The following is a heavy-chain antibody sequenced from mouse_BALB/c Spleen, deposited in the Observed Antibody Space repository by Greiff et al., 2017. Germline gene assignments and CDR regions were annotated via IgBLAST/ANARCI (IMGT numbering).Heavy chain of an antibody. D-gene: IGHD1-1*01. CDR1: GYTFTSYW. J-gene: IGHJ4*01. Sequence: QVQLQQPGAELVKPGASVKLSCKASGYTFTSYWMHWVKQRPGQGLEWIGEINPSNGRTNYNEKFKSKATLTVDKSSSTAYMQLSSLTSEDSAVYYCARGGYYYGSSYAMDYWGQGTSVTVSS. CDR3: ARGGYYYGSSYAMDY. V-gene: IGHV1S81*02. CDR2: INPSNGRT.